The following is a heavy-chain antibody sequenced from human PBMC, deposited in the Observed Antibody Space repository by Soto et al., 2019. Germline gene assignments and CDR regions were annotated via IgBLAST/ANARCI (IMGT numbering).Heavy chain of an antibody. CDR3: AKGDGDYGDYYYYYGMDV. CDR2: ISYDGSNK. CDR1: GFTFSSYG. V-gene: IGHV3-30*18. Sequence: PGGSLRLSCAASGFTFSSYGMHWVRQAPGKGLEWVAVISYDGSNKYYADSVKGRFTISRDNSKNTLYLQMNSLRAEDTAVYYCAKGDGDYGDYYYYYGMDVWGQGTTVTVSS. D-gene: IGHD4-17*01. J-gene: IGHJ6*02.